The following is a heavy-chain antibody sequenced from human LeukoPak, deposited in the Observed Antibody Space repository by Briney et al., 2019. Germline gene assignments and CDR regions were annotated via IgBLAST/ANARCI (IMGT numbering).Heavy chain of an antibody. V-gene: IGHV3-23*01. D-gene: IGHD2-21*02. CDR2: ISGSGGST. CDR3: ASDCGGDCRRVLDI. Sequence: GGSLRLSCAASGFTFSSHAMSWVRQAPGKGLEWVSAISGSGGSTYYADSVKGRFTISRDNSKNTLYLQMNSLRAEDTAVYYCASDCGGDCRRVLDIWGQGTMVTVSS. CDR1: GFTFSSHA. J-gene: IGHJ3*02.